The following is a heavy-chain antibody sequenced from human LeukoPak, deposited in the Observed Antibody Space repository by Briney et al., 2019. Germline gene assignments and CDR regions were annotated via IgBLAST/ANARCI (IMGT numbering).Heavy chain of an antibody. CDR3: ARESATVATN. V-gene: IGHV3-21*01. CDR2: ISSSSSYI. CDR1: GFTFSSYS. Sequence: GGSLRLSCAASGFTFSSYSMNWVRQASGKGLEWVSSISSSSSYIYYADSVKGRFTISRDNAKNSLYLQMNSLRAEDTAVYYCARESATVATNWGQGTLVTVSS. J-gene: IGHJ4*02. D-gene: IGHD4-17*01.